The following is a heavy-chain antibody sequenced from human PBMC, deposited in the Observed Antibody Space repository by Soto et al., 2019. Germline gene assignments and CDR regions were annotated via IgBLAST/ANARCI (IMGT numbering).Heavy chain of an antibody. Sequence: TGGSLRLSCAASGFTFSSYSMNWVRQAPGKGLEWVSYISSSSSTIYYADSVKGRFTISRDNAKNSLYLQMNSLRDEDTAVYYCARFMGAQYYDFWSGHYGMDVWGQGTTVTVSS. V-gene: IGHV3-48*02. J-gene: IGHJ6*02. CDR1: GFTFSSYS. CDR3: ARFMGAQYYDFWSGHYGMDV. D-gene: IGHD3-3*01. CDR2: ISSSSSTI.